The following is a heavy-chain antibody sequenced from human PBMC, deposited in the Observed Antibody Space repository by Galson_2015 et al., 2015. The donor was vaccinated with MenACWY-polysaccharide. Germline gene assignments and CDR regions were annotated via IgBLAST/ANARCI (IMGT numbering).Heavy chain of an antibody. CDR3: VRGGRAVSNINWFDP. J-gene: IGHJ5*02. D-gene: IGHD3-16*01. CDR2: ISYDGGT. V-gene: IGHV4-31*03. Sequence: PLSLTCTVSGDSITSGPYFWSWIRQHPGEGLEWIASISYDGGTYYNPSLNSRVTISIDTPKNQFSLKLNSVTAADTAVYYCVRGGRAVSNINWFDPWGQGTLVTVSS. CDR1: GDSITSGPYF.